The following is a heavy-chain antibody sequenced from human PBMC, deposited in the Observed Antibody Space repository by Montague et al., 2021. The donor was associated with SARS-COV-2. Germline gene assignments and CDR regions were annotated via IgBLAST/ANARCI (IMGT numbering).Heavy chain of an antibody. V-gene: IGHV4-39*01. Sequence: SETLSLTCTVSGGSISSSSYYWGGSRQPRGEGLGWMGIYYYGGSTYYNPFLNSRAIISVDSSKNQCSRKLTSMTAADTAVYYCARFPTSYYYDSKAAPETPDAFDIWGQGTMVTVSS. CDR3: ARFPTSYYYDSKAAPETPDAFDI. J-gene: IGHJ3*02. CDR2: YYYGGST. D-gene: IGHD3-22*01. CDR1: GGSISSSSYY.